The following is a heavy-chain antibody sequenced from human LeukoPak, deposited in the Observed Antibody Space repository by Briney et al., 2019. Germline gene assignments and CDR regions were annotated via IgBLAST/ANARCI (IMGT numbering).Heavy chain of an antibody. CDR3: AREDVDVETTPVSFDY. V-gene: IGHV4-59*12. CDR2: IYYSGST. D-gene: IGHD5-18*01. J-gene: IGHJ4*02. Sequence: SETLSLTCTVSGGSISSYYWSWIRQPPGKGLEWIGYIYYSGSTNYNPSLKSRVTMSVDTSKNQFSLKLRYVTAADTAVYYCAREDVDVETTPVSFDYWGQGTLVTVSS. CDR1: GGSISSYY.